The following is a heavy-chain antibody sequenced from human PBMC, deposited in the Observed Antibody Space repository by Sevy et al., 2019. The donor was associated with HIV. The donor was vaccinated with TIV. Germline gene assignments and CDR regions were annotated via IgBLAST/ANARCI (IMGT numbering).Heavy chain of an antibody. J-gene: IGHJ6*02. CDR1: GFTFSTYD. CDR2: ISHDGSYR. CDR3: AKNRPPGGSYFSRHGMDV. D-gene: IGHD3-16*01. V-gene: IGHV3-30*18. Sequence: GSLRLSCAASGFTFSTYDMHWVRQAPGKGLEWVAIISHDGSYRYYADSVRGRFSMSRDNSNNIMYLQMNGLSIEDTALYYCAKNRPPGGSYFSRHGMDVWGRGTTVTVSS.